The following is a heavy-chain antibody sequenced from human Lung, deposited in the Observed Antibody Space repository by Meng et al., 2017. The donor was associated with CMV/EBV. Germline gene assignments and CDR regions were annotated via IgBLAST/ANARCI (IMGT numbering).Heavy chain of an antibody. CDR3: ARDLGYCSSTSCYYYYGMDV. V-gene: IGHV4-59*01. D-gene: IGHD2-2*01. Sequence: GSLRLXXTVSGGSISSYYWSWIRQPPGKGLEWIGYIYYSGSTNYNPSLKSRVTISVDTSKNQFSLKLSSVTAADTAVYYCARDLGYCSSTSCYYYYGMDVWGQGXTVTVSS. CDR2: IYYSGST. CDR1: GGSISSYY. J-gene: IGHJ6*02.